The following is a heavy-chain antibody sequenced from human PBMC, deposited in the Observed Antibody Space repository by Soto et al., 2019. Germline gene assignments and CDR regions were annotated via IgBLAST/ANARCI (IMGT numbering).Heavy chain of an antibody. J-gene: IGHJ4*02. CDR1: GYTFTIYG. V-gene: IGHV1-18*04. CDR3: ARVDYYDSSVYYGY. Sequence: QVQLVQSGAEVKKPGAAVQVSCKASGYTFTIYGISWVRQAPGQGLEWMGWISGYNGNTDYAQNLQDRVTMTTDASTSSVYMELRSLRADDTVVYYCARVDYYDSSVYYGYWGQGTLINVSS. D-gene: IGHD3-22*01. CDR2: ISGYNGNT.